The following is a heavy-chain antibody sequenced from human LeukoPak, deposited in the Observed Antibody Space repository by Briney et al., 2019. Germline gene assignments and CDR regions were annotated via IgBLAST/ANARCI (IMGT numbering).Heavy chain of an antibody. V-gene: IGHV4-59*08. Sequence: SETLPPTCTASGGSISGDHWNWIRQPPGKGLEWIGYIYYSGSTNYNPSLKSRVTISIDTSKNQFSLKLTSVTAADTAVYYCARRKYFGIWGQGT. CDR2: IYYSGST. CDR3: ARRKYFGI. J-gene: IGHJ3*02. CDR1: GGSISGDH.